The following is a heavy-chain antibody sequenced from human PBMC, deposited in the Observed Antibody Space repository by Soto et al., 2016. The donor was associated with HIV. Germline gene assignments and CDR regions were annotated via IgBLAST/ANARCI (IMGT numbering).Heavy chain of an antibody. J-gene: IGHJ5*02. Sequence: QVQLVQSGAEVKKPGSSVKVSCKASGGTFSSYAINWVRQAPGQGLEWMGGIIPIFGTANYAQKFQGRVTITRNTSISTAYMELSSLRSEDTAVYYCARGRGGSRRNWFDPWGREPWSPSPQ. CDR3: ARGRGGSRRNWFDP. CDR1: GGTFSSYA. D-gene: IGHD3-16*01. V-gene: IGHV1-69*05. CDR2: IIPIFGTA.